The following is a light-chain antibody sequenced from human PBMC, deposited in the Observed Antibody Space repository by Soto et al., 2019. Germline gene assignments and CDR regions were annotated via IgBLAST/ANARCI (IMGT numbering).Light chain of an antibody. CDR3: QQYNTWLWT. CDR2: GAS. V-gene: IGKV3-15*01. CDR1: QSVNAN. J-gene: IGKJ1*01. Sequence: EVVMTQSPATLSVSPGERATLSCRASQSVNANLAWYQQKPGQAPRLLIHGASNRATGIPARFSGSGFGTEFIXLIXRXLSEDFAVYYCQQYNTWLWTFGQGTKVEI.